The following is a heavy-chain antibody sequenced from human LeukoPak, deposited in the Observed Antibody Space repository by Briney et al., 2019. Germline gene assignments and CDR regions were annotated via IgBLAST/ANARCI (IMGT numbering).Heavy chain of an antibody. J-gene: IGHJ4*02. D-gene: IGHD6-19*01. Sequence: GGSLRLSCAASGFTFSSYGMHWVRQAPGKGLEWVAFIRYDGSNKYYADSVKGRFTISRDNSKNTLYLQMNSLRAGDTAVYYCAKDLPRYSSGWGPYFDYWGQGTLVTVSS. CDR2: IRYDGSNK. CDR1: GFTFSSYG. CDR3: AKDLPRYSSGWGPYFDY. V-gene: IGHV3-30*02.